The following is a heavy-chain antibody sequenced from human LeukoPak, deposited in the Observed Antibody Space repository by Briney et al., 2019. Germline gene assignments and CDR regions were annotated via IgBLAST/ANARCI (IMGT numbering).Heavy chain of an antibody. Sequence: SETLSLTCAVSGGSISSGGYSWSWIRQPPGKGLEWIGYIYHSGSTNYNPSLKSRVTISVDTSKNQFSLKLSSVTAADTAVYYCASLGTYYDFWSGSDIYGMDVWGQGTTVTVSS. CDR3: ASLGTYYDFWSGSDIYGMDV. J-gene: IGHJ6*02. CDR1: GGSISSGGYS. D-gene: IGHD3-3*01. CDR2: IYHSGST. V-gene: IGHV4-30-2*02.